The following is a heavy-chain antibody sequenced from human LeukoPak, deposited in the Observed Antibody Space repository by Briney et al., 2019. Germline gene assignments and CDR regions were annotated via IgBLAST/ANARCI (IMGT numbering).Heavy chain of an antibody. Sequence: ASVKVSCKVSGYTLTELSMHWVRQAPGKGLEWMGGFDPEDGETIYAQKFQGRVTMTEDTSTDTAYMELSSLRSEDTAVYYCARLQRYFDAFDIWGQGTMVTVSS. CDR1: GYTLTELS. CDR3: ARLQRYFDAFDI. D-gene: IGHD3-9*01. V-gene: IGHV1-24*01. J-gene: IGHJ3*02. CDR2: FDPEDGET.